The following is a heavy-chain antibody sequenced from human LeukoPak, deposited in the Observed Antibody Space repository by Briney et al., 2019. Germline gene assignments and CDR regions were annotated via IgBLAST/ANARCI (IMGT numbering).Heavy chain of an antibody. D-gene: IGHD5-18*01. CDR3: ARHARPTGGHTYGPIDY. CDR1: GGSLSSSSYY. Sequence: SETLSLTCTVSGGSLSSSSYYWGRIRQPPGKGLEWIGSIYYSGSAYYNPSLKSRVTISVDTSKNQFSLRLTSVTAADTAVYYCARHARPTGGHTYGPIDYCGQGTLVTVSS. J-gene: IGHJ4*02. CDR2: IYYSGSA. V-gene: IGHV4-39*01.